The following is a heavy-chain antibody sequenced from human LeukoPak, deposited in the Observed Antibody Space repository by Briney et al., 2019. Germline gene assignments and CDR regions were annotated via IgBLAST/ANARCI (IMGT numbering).Heavy chain of an antibody. Sequence: ASVKVSCKASGYTFTSYGISWVRQAPGQGLEWMGWISAYNGNTNYAQKLQGRVTMTTDTSTSTAYVELRSLRSDDTAVYYCARVIYYDILTGYPDFDYWGQGILVTVSS. CDR2: ISAYNGNT. D-gene: IGHD3-9*01. CDR3: ARVIYYDILTGYPDFDY. V-gene: IGHV1-18*01. CDR1: GYTFTSYG. J-gene: IGHJ4*02.